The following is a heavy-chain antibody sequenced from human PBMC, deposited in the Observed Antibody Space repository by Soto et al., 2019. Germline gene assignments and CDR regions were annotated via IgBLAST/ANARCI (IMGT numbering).Heavy chain of an antibody. V-gene: IGHV5-51*01. CDR1: GDSFTTDW. CDR2: IYPVDSTT. Sequence: GESLKISCKTSGDSFTTDWIGWVRQMPGKGLEGMGVIYPVDSTTRYSPPFLGQVTISADKSISTAYLQWRSLKASDTALYYCETRRLLSQESRDWGPGTLVTVS. CDR3: ETRRLLSQESRD. J-gene: IGHJ4*02. D-gene: IGHD3-10*01.